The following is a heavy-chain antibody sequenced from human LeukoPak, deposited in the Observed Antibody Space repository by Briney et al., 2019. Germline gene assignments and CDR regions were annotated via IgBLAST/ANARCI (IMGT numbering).Heavy chain of an antibody. CDR3: AIDTIVRGAFDI. CDR2: SGSGTYT. V-gene: IGHV3-11*03. J-gene: IGHJ3*02. CDR1: GFTFSDYY. D-gene: IGHD1-26*01. Sequence: GGSLRLSCAASGFTFSDYYINWIRQAPGKGLEWVSYSGSGTYTNYADSVKGRFTISRDNAKNSLHLQMNSLRAEDTAVYYCAIDTIVRGAFDIRGQGTMVTVSS.